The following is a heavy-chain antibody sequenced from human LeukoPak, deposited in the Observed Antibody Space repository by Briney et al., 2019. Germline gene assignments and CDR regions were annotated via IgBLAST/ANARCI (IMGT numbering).Heavy chain of an antibody. CDR3: AKARGSGWHDPWYLDY. CDR1: GFTFNYYA. Sequence: GGSLRLSCAASGFTFNYYAMNWVRQAPGKGLEWVSSIDSSSRNIYYADSVKGRFTISRDNSKNRLYLQMNSLRAEDTAVYYCAKARGSGWHDPWYLDYWGQGTLVTVSS. V-gene: IGHV3-21*01. D-gene: IGHD6-19*01. J-gene: IGHJ4*02. CDR2: IDSSSRNI.